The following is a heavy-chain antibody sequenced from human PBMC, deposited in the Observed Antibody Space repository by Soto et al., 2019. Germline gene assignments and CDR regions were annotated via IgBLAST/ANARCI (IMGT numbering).Heavy chain of an antibody. V-gene: IGHV3-30-3*01. Sequence: QVQLVESGGGVVQPGRSLRLSCAASGFTFSRFSMHWVRQAPGKGLAWVAVISYDGNNKHFAESVKGRFSISRDDSKKTVYLKINDMRGDDSDVYYYAREHGMLLAYYYDGMDVWGQGTTVTVSS. CDR1: GFTFSRFS. D-gene: IGHD1-1*01. J-gene: IGHJ6*02. CDR2: ISYDGNNK. CDR3: AREHGMLLAYYYDGMDV.